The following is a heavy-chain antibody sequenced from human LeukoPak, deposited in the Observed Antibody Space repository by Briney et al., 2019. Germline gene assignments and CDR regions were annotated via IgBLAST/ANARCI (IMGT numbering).Heavy chain of an antibody. V-gene: IGHV3-72*01. D-gene: IGHD1-1*01. CDR2: IRSKANSYTT. Sequence: AGGSLRLSCAAPGFTFRDHYMDWVRQAPGKGLEWVGRIRSKANSYTTEYAASVKGRFTISRDDSKNSLYVQMNSLKTEDTAVYYCARSGTTGRYFDYWGQGTLVTVSS. J-gene: IGHJ4*02. CDR3: ARSGTTGRYFDY. CDR1: GFTFRDHY.